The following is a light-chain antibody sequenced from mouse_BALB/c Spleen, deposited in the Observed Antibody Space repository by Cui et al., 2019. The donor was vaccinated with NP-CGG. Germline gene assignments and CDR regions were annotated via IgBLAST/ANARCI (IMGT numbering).Light chain of an antibody. J-gene: IGLJ1*01. Sequence: QAVVTQESALTTSPGETVTLTCRSSTGAVTTSNYANWVQEKPDHLFTGLIRGTNNRAPGVHARFSGSLIGDKAALTITGAQTEDEAIYFCALWYSNHWVFGGGTKLTVL. CDR3: ALWYSNHWV. V-gene: IGLV1*01. CDR2: GTN. CDR1: TGAVTTSNY.